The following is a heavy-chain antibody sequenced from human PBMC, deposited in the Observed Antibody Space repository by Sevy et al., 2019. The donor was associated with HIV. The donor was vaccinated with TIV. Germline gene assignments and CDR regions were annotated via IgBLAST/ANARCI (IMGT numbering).Heavy chain of an antibody. CDR1: GGSISSSSYY. CDR3: ARHPDYYDSGTRAFDI. D-gene: IGHD3-22*01. J-gene: IGHJ3*02. Sequence: SETLSLTCTVSGGSISSSSYYWGWIRQPPGKGLEWIGSIYYSGSTYYNPSLKSRVTISVDTSKNQFSLKLSSVTAATTVLYYWARHPDYYDSGTRAFDIWGQGTMVTVSS. CDR2: IYYSGST. V-gene: IGHV4-39*01.